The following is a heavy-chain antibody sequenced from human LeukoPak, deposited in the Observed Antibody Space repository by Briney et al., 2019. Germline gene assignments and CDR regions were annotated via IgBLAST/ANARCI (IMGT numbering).Heavy chain of an antibody. Sequence: SETLSLTCAVYGGSFSGYYWSWIRQPPGKGLEWIGEINHSGSTNYNPSLKSRVTISVDTSKNQFSLKLSSVTAADTAVYYCARDEYYDILTGYYILDYWGQGTLSPSPQ. CDR2: INHSGST. CDR3: ARDEYYDILTGYYILDY. D-gene: IGHD3-9*01. CDR1: GGSFSGYY. V-gene: IGHV4-34*01. J-gene: IGHJ4*02.